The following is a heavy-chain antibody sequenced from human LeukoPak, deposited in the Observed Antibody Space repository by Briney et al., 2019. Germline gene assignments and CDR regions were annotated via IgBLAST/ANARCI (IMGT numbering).Heavy chain of an antibody. V-gene: IGHV1-2*02. D-gene: IGHD1-26*01. CDR3: ARQGGSSLNFDY. Sequence: ASLKVSCKASGYTFTGYYIHWVRQAPGQGLEWMGWINPNSGDTSHAQRFQDRVTMTRDMSTSTAYMDLSMLTSDETALYYCARQGGSSLNFDYWGQGTLVTVSS. CDR1: GYTFTGYY. CDR2: INPNSGDT. J-gene: IGHJ4*02.